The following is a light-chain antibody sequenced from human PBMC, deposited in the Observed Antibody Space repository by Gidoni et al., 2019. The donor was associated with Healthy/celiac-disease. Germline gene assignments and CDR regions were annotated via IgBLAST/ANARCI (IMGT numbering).Light chain of an antibody. CDR2: KDS. Sequence: SYELTQPPSVSASPGQTARITCSGDALPKQYAYWYQQKPGQAPVLVIYKDSERPSGIPERFSGSSSGTTVTLTISGVQAEDEADYYCQSADSSGTYTVFGGGTKLTVL. V-gene: IGLV3-25*02. J-gene: IGLJ2*01. CDR3: QSADSSGTYTV. CDR1: ALPKQY.